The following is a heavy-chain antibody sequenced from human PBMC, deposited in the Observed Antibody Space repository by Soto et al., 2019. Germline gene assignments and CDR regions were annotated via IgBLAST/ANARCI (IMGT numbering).Heavy chain of an antibody. D-gene: IGHD3-10*01. J-gene: IGHJ6*02. CDR1: GGSIRSYH. CDR2: IYYSGST. Sequence: SETLSLTCTVSGGSIRSYHWSWIRQPPGKGLEWIGYIYYSGSTNYNPSLKSRVTISVDTSKNQFSLKLSSVTAADTAVYYCARAVFGSGSFYYYYGMDVWGQGTTVTVSS. V-gene: IGHV4-59*01. CDR3: ARAVFGSGSFYYYYGMDV.